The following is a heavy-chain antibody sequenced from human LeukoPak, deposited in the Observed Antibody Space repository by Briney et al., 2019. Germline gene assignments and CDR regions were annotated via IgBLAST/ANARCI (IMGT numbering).Heavy chain of an antibody. V-gene: IGHV3-64*01. D-gene: IGHD4-17*01. J-gene: IGHJ4*02. CDR3: ARTNYGDLGY. Sequence: GGSLRLSCAASGFTFSSYAMHWVRQAPGKGLEYVSAISSNGGSTYYENSVKGRLTIYRANSKNKLYIQMGSLRAEDMAVYYCARTNYGDLGYWGQGTLVTVSS. CDR1: GFTFSSYA. CDR2: ISSNGGST.